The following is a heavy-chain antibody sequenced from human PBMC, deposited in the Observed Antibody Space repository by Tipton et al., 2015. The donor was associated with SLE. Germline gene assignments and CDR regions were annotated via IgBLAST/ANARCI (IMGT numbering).Heavy chain of an antibody. CDR1: GGSFSGYY. Sequence: TLSLTCAVYGGSFSGYYWSWIRQPPGKGLEWIGEINHSGSTNYNPSLKSRVTISVDTSKNQFSLKLSSVTAADTAVYYCARSVTPAAIGWFDPWGQGTLVTVSS. V-gene: IGHV4-34*01. D-gene: IGHD2-2*01. CDR2: INHSGST. J-gene: IGHJ5*02. CDR3: ARSVTPAAIGWFDP.